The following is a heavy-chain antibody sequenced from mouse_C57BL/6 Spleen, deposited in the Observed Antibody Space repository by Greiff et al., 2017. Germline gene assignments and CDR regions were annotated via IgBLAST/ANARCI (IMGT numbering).Heavy chain of an antibody. J-gene: IGHJ3*01. V-gene: IGHV1-64*01. D-gene: IGHD3-2*01. CDR1: GYTFTSYW. Sequence: VQLQQPGAELVKPGASVKLSCKASGYTFTSYWMHWVKQRPGQGLEWIGMIHPNSGSTNYNEKFKSKATLTVDKSSSTAYMQLSSLTSEDSAVYYCARSADSFSFAYWGQGTLVTVSA. CDR2: IHPNSGST. CDR3: ARSADSFSFAY.